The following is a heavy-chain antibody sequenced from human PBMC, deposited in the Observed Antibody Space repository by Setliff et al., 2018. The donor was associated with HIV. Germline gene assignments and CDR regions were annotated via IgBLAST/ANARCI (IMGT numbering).Heavy chain of an antibody. CDR3: AREGGKLWFGELLYAFDI. J-gene: IGHJ3*02. D-gene: IGHD3-10*01. CDR1: GGSFSSGSYY. V-gene: IGHV4-61*02. Sequence: PSETLSLTCTVSGGSFSSGSYYWSWIRQSAGKGLEWIGRIYTCGSTNYNPSLKSRVTISVDTSKNQFSLKLSSVTAADTAVYYCAREGGKLWFGELLYAFDIWGQGTMVTVSS. CDR2: IYTCGST.